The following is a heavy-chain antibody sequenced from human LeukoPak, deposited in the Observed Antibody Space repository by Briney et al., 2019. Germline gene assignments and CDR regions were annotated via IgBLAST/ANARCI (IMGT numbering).Heavy chain of an antibody. V-gene: IGHV1-2*02. CDR1: GYTFTGYY. CDR3: ARDSPIYDILTGTKSDY. CDR2: INPNSGGT. Sequence: ASVKVSCKASGYTFTGYYMHWVRQAPGQGLEWMGWINPNSGGTNYAQKFQGGVTMTRDTSISTAYMELSRLRSDDTAVYYCARDSPIYDILTGTKSDYWGQGTLVTVSS. J-gene: IGHJ4*02. D-gene: IGHD3-9*01.